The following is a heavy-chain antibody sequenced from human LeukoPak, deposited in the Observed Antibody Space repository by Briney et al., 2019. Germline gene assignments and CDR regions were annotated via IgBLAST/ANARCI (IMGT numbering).Heavy chain of an antibody. J-gene: IGHJ3*02. V-gene: IGHV3-9*01. D-gene: IGHD3-9*01. CDR2: INWNSGRI. CDR3: AKGGDVGILNSHDAFDI. CDR1: GFTLDDYA. Sequence: PGGSLRLSCAGSGFTLDDYAMHWVRQPPGKGLEWVSGINWNSGRIGYADSVKGRFTISRDNAKNSLYLQMNSLRAEDTALYYCAKGGDVGILNSHDAFDIWGQGTMVTVSS.